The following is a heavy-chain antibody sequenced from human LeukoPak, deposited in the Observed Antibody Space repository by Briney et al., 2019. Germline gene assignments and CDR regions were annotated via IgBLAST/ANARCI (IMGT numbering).Heavy chain of an antibody. CDR3: ARDSSEFRSLIPH. CDR2: IVPIFGTA. V-gene: IGHV1-69*13. CDR1: GGTFSSNA. D-gene: IGHD2-21*01. J-gene: IGHJ1*01. Sequence: GASVKVSCKASGGTFSSNAISWVRQAPGQGLEWMGGIVPIFGTAKYAQKFQGRATITADESTSTVYMELSRLRSEDTAVHYCARDSSEFRSLIPHWGQGTLVTVSS.